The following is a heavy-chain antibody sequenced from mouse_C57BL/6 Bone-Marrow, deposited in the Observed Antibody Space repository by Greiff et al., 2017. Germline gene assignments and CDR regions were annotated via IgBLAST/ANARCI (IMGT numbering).Heavy chain of an antibody. CDR1: GFTFSSYA. CDR2: ISDGGSYT. J-gene: IGHJ4*01. D-gene: IGHD1-1*01. V-gene: IGHV5-4*01. CDR3: ARDPVAGHYYAMDY. Sequence: EVHLVESGGGLVKPGGSLKLSCAASGFTFSSYAMSWVRQTPEKRLEWVATISDGGSYTYYPDNVKGRFTISRDNAKNNLYLQMSHLKSEDTAMYYCARDPVAGHYYAMDYWGQGTSVTVSS.